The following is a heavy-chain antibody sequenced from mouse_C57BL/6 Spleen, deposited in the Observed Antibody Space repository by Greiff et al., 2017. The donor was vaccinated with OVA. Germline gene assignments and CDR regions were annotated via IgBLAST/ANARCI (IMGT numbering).Heavy chain of an antibody. CDR1: GFTFSDYG. CDR2: ISSGSSTI. V-gene: IGHV5-17*01. CDR3: ARVPLIYYDYDGFAY. Sequence: LVESGGGLVKPGGSLKLSCAASGFTFSDYGMHWVRQAPEKGLEWVAYISSGSSTIYYADTVKGRFTISRDNAKNTLFLQMTSLRSEDTAMYYCARVPLIYYDYDGFAYWGQGTLVTVSA. J-gene: IGHJ3*01. D-gene: IGHD2-4*01.